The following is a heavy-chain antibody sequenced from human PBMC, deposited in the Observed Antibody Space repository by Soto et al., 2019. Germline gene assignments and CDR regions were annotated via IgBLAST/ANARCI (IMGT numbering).Heavy chain of an antibody. CDR2: INHSGST. Sequence: QVQLQQWGAGLLKPSETLSLTCAVYGGSFSGYYWSWIRQPPGKGLEWIGEINHSGSTNYNPSLKSRVTLSVETSKNQFSLKLSSVTAADTAVYYCARGWGRISDYWGQGALVAVSS. CDR3: ARGWGRISDY. V-gene: IGHV4-34*01. CDR1: GGSFSGYY. D-gene: IGHD7-27*01. J-gene: IGHJ4*02.